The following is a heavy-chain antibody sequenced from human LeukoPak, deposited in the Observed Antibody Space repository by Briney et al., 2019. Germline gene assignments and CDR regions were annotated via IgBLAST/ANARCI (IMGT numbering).Heavy chain of an antibody. J-gene: IGHJ6*02. CDR1: GFTFSSYA. V-gene: IGHV3-23*01. Sequence: GGSLRLSCAASGFTFSSYAMSWVRQAPGKGLEWVSTINDSGGSTYYADSVKGRFTISRDNSKNTLYLQMNSLRAEDTAVYYCAKAYTHYYGSGSYYGHYYDMDVWGQGTTVTVSS. CDR3: AKAYTHYYGSGSYYGHYYDMDV. D-gene: IGHD3-10*01. CDR2: INDSGGST.